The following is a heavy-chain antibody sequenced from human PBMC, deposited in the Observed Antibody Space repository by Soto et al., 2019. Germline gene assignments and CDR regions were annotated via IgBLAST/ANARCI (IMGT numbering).Heavy chain of an antibody. V-gene: IGHV3-53*04. J-gene: IGHJ6*02. Sequence: GGSLRLSCAASGFTVSRNYMSWGRQAPGKGLEWVSVIYSGGSTYYADSVKGRFTISRHNSKNTLYLQMNSLRAEDTAVYYCARDRVVPAAMPGFYYYYYGMDVWGQGTTVTVSS. CDR3: ARDRVVPAAMPGFYYYYYGMDV. D-gene: IGHD2-2*01. CDR2: IYSGGST. CDR1: GFTVSRNY.